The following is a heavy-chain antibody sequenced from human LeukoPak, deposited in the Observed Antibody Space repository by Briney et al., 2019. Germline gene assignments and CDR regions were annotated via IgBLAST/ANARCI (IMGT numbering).Heavy chain of an antibody. CDR2: IYHSGST. V-gene: IGHV4-38-2*01. D-gene: IGHD3-10*01. CDR3: ARTLVSYYGSGRYASYYYYGMDV. J-gene: IGHJ6*02. CDR1: GYSISSGYY. Sequence: SETLSLTCAVSGYSISSGYYWGWIRQPPGKGLEWIGSIYHSGSTYYNPSLKSRVTISVDTSKNQFSLKLSSVTAADTAVYYCARTLVSYYGSGRYASYYYYGMDVWGQGTTVTVSS.